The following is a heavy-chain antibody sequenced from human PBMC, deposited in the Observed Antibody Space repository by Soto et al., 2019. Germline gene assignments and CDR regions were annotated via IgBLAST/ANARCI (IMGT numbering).Heavy chain of an antibody. CDR3: ARGGPYCGGDCYSPLYFQH. CDR2: IYPGDSDT. V-gene: IGHV5-51*01. D-gene: IGHD2-21*02. J-gene: IGHJ1*01. Sequence: SLKISCKGSGYSFTSYWIGWVRQMPGKGLEWMGIIYPGDSDTRYSPSFQGQVTISADKSISTAYLQWSSLKASDTAMYYCARGGPYCGGDCYSPLYFQHWGQGTLVTVSS. CDR1: GYSFTSYW.